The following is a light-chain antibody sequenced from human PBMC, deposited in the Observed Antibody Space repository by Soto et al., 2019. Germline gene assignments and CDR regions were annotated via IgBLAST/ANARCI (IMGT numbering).Light chain of an antibody. V-gene: IGKV1-39*01. J-gene: IGKJ1*01. Sequence: IQMTQSPSSLSASVGDRVTITCRASQSISSYLNWYQQKPGKAPKLLIYAASRLQSGVPSRFSGSGSGTDFTLTISSRQPEDFATYYCQQSYSTPHTFGQGTKVEIK. CDR3: QQSYSTPHT. CDR2: AAS. CDR1: QSISSY.